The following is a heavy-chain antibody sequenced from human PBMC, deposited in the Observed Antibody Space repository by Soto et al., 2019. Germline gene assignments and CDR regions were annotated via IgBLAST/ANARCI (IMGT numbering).Heavy chain of an antibody. V-gene: IGHV3-53*01. J-gene: IGHJ4*02. CDR1: GFIVSRSY. CDR3: ARTPQL. D-gene: IGHD1-1*01. CDR2: IYSSGRT. Sequence: GGSLRLSYAASGFIVSRSYISWVRQAPGKGLEWVSVIYSSGRTYYADSVKGRFIISRDNSKNTLYLQMDSLRAADTAVYYCARTPQLWGQGTLVTVSS.